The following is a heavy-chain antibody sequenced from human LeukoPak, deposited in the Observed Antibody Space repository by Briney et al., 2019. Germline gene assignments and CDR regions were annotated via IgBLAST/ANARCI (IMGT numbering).Heavy chain of an antibody. D-gene: IGHD1-1*01. V-gene: IGHV3-13*01. Sequence: PGGSLRLSCAASGFTFSSYDMHWVRQATGKGLEWVSAIGTAGDTYYPGSVKGRFTISRENAKNSLYLQMNSLRAGDTAVYYCARDDRSNNNLDYWGQGTLVTVSS. CDR3: ARDDRSNNNLDY. J-gene: IGHJ4*02. CDR1: GFTFSSYD. CDR2: IGTAGDT.